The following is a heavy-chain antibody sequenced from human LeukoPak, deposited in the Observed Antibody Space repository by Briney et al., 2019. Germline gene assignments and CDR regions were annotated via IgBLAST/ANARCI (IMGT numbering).Heavy chain of an antibody. CDR1: GFTFSGYG. V-gene: IGHV3-30*18. D-gene: IGHD2-2*01. Sequence: GGSLRLSCAASGFTFSGYGMHWVRQAPGKGLEWVAVISYDGINKFYADTVKGRFTISRDNSKNTLYLQMNSLRAEDTAVYYCAKGYCSDTNCPIDYWGQGTLVTVSS. CDR2: ISYDGINK. J-gene: IGHJ4*02. CDR3: AKGYCSDTNCPIDY.